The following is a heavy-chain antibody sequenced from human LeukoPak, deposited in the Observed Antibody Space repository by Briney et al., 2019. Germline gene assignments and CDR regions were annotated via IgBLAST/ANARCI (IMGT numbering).Heavy chain of an antibody. CDR1: GFTFSTYS. CDR3: ARRSEFGVLYYMDV. V-gene: IGHV3-48*01. CDR2: ISGSSGTI. J-gene: IGHJ6*03. D-gene: IGHD3-16*01. Sequence: GGPLRLSCAASGFTFSTYSMNWVRQAPGKGLDWVSYISGSSGTIYYADSVKGRFTISRDNAKSSLYLQMNSLRAEDTAAYYCARRSEFGVLYYMDVWGKGTTVTVSS.